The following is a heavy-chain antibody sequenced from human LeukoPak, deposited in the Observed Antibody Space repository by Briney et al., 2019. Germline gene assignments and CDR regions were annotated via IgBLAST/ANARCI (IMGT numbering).Heavy chain of an antibody. D-gene: IGHD1-26*01. CDR1: GYTFSSYD. J-gene: IGHJ4*02. CDR3: ARSLWEPHYFDY. V-gene: IGHV1-69*04. Sequence: GASVKVSCKAPGYTFSSYDISWVRQAPGQGLEWMGRIIPILGIANYAQKFQGRVTITADKSTSTAYMELSSLRSEDTAVYYCARSLWEPHYFDYWGQGTLVTVSS. CDR2: IIPILGIA.